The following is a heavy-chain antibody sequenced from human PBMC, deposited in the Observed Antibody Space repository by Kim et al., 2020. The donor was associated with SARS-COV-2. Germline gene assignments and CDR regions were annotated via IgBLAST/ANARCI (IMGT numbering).Heavy chain of an antibody. V-gene: IGHV1-3*01. J-gene: IGHJ6*02. CDR3: ARRDRGDYYYGMDV. CDR2: INAGNGDT. D-gene: IGHD3-16*01. CDR1: GYTFTSYS. Sequence: ASVKVSCKASGYTFTSYSMHWVRQAPGQRLEWVGWINAGNGDTKKSQKFQGRVTITRDTSASTVYMELSSLRSEDTAVYYCARRDRGDYYYGMDVWGRGT.